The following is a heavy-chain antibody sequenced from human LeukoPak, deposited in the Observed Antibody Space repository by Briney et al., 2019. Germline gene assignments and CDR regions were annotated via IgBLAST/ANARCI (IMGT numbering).Heavy chain of an antibody. J-gene: IGHJ5*02. CDR1: GGSISSGGYY. Sequence: SQTLSLTCTVSGGSISSGGYYWSWIRQHPGKGLEWIGYIYYSGSTYYNPSLKSRATISVDTSKNQFSLKLSSVTAADTAVYYCAREGFWSGYSITRKYNWFDPWGQGTLVTVSS. D-gene: IGHD3-3*01. CDR2: IYYSGST. V-gene: IGHV4-31*03. CDR3: AREGFWSGYSITRKYNWFDP.